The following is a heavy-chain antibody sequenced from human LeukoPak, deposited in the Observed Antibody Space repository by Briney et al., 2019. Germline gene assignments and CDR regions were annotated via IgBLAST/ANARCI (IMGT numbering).Heavy chain of an antibody. CDR1: VGSLIGYY. D-gene: IGHD4-17*01. CDR2: INHSGST. Sequence: PSETLSLTCAVYVGSLIGYYWSWIRQPPGKGLEWMGEINHSGSTNYNPSLKSRVTISVDTSKNQFSLKLSSVTAADTAVYYCARGRARRTHYGAPPRWFDPWGPGTLVTVSS. V-gene: IGHV4-34*01. CDR3: ARGRARRTHYGAPPRWFDP. J-gene: IGHJ5*02.